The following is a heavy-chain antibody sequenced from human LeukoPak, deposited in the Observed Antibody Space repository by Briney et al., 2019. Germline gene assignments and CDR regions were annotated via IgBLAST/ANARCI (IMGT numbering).Heavy chain of an antibody. J-gene: IGHJ4*02. Sequence: GGSLRLSCAASGFRFDSYPMNWVRQPPGRGMEWLSNVRTRGDPTSYADSVRGRFTISRDNAKKSLFLQINSLRVEDTAVYFCVRDVDYAFDYWGQGVLVIVSS. CDR1: GFRFDSYP. CDR3: VRDVDYAFDY. CDR2: VRTRGDPT. D-gene: IGHD4-17*01. V-gene: IGHV3-48*01.